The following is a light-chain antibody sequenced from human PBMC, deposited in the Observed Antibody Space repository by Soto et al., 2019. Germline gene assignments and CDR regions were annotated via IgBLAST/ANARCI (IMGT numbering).Light chain of an antibody. CDR3: QQYGSSGT. CDR2: GAS. CDR1: QSVSNNY. J-gene: IGKJ1*01. V-gene: IGKV3-20*01. Sequence: NGLTQSPGTLSLSPGERATLSCRASQSVSNNYLAWYQQKPGQAPRLLIYGASNRATGIPDRFSGSGSGTDFTLTISRLEPEDFAVYYCQQYGSSGTFGQGTNVDIK.